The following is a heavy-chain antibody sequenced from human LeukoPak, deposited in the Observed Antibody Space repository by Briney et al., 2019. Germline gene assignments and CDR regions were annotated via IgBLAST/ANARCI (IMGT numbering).Heavy chain of an antibody. V-gene: IGHV3-23*01. J-gene: IGHJ4*02. Sequence: SGGSLRLSCAASGFTFSSYAMSWVRQAPGKGLEWVSAIRGRGGSTYYADSVKGRFTISRDNSKNTQYLQMNSLRAEDTAVYYCAKDAEWLRFIRGFDYWGQGTLVTVSS. CDR2: IRGRGGST. CDR3: AKDAEWLRFIRGFDY. D-gene: IGHD5-12*01. CDR1: GFTFSSYA.